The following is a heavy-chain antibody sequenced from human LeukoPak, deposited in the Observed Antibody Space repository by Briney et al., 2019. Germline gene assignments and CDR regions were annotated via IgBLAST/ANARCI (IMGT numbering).Heavy chain of an antibody. V-gene: IGHV3-23*01. D-gene: IGHD1-26*01. CDR3: AQNQWEFLA. Sequence: GGSLRLSCAASGFTFSSYAMSWVRQTPGKGLEWVSGVSGGGGSTYYTDSVQGRFTISRDNSKNTLYLQMNSLGAEDTATYFCAQNQWEFLAWGQGTLVTVSS. J-gene: IGHJ5*02. CDR1: GFTFSSYA. CDR2: VSGGGGST.